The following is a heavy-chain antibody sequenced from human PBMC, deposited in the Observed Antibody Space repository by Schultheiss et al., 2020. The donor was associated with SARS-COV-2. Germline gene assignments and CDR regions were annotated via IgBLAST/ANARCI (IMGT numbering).Heavy chain of an antibody. CDR1: GGSISSGDYY. V-gene: IGHV4-61*02. CDR2: FYTSAST. CDR3: ARNYYASGSMDY. Sequence: SETLSLTCTVSGGSISSGDYYWSWIRQPAGKGLEWIGRFYTSASTNYNPSLKSRVTMSVDTSKNQFSLKLFSVTAADTAVYYCARNYYASGSMDYWGQGTRVTVSS. D-gene: IGHD3-10*01. J-gene: IGHJ4*02.